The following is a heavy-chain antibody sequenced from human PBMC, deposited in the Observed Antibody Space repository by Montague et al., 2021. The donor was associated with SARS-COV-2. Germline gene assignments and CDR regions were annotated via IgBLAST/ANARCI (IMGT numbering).Heavy chain of an antibody. Sequence: KVSCKGSGYNFGTYWIGWVRQMPGKGPEWMGIIFPGDSDTIYSPSFQGRVTISVDKSINTAYLQWSSLRASDTAMYYCARADRNIWTAYPKYYFNYWGQGTLVTVSS. V-gene: IGHV5-51*01. J-gene: IGHJ4*02. CDR2: IFPGDSDT. D-gene: IGHD3-9*01. CDR1: GYNFGTYW. CDR3: ARADRNIWTAYPKYYFNY.